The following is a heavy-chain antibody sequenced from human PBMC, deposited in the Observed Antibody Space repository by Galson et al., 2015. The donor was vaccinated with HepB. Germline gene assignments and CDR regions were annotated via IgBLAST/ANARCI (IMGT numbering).Heavy chain of an antibody. CDR3: ARELDDYGDPRFDY. CDR2: INAGNGNT. Sequence: SVKVSCKASGYTFTSYAMHWVRQAPGQRLEWMGWINAGNGNTKYSQKFQGRVTITRDTSASTAYMELSSLRSEDTAVYYCARELDDYGDPRFDYWGQGTLVTVSS. V-gene: IGHV1-3*01. D-gene: IGHD4-17*01. CDR1: GYTFTSYA. J-gene: IGHJ4*02.